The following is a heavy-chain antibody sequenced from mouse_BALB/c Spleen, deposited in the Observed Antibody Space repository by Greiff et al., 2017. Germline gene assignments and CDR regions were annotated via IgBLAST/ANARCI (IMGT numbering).Heavy chain of an antibody. Sequence: VQLQQSGAELVKPGASVKLSCTASGFNIKDTYMHWVKQRPEQGLEWIGRIDPANGNTKYDPKFQGKATITADTSSNTAYLQLSSLTSEDTAVYYCARDRYGYALFCYWGQRDSGHCLC. CDR2: IDPANGNT. V-gene: IGHV14-3*02. CDR1: GFNIKDTY. CDR3: ARDRYGYALFCY. J-gene: IGHJ3*01. D-gene: IGHD2-2*01.